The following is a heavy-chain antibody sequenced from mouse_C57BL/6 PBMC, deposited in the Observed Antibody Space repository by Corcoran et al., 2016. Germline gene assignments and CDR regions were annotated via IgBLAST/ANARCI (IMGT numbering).Heavy chain of an antibody. D-gene: IGHD4-1*01. CDR3: ARWDGYWYFDV. CDR1: GYTFTDYY. J-gene: IGHJ1*03. Sequence: EVQLQQSGPELVKPGASVKISCKASGYTFTDYYMNWVKQSHGKSLEWIGDINPNNGGTSYNQKFKGKATLTVDKSSSTAYMELRSLTSEDSAVYYCARWDGYWYFDVLGTGTTATVSS. V-gene: IGHV1-26*01. CDR2: INPNNGGT.